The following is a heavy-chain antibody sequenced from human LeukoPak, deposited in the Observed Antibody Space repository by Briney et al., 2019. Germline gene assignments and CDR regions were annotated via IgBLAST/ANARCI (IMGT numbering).Heavy chain of an antibody. J-gene: IGHJ4*02. CDR2: ISYDGSNK. CDR1: GFTFSSYG. D-gene: IGHD4/OR15-4a*01. V-gene: IGHV3-30*03. CDR3: ARLWWGQYAFDY. Sequence: GGSLRLSCAASGFTFSSYGMHWVRQAPGKGLEWVAVISYDGSNKYYADSVKGRFTISRDNSKNTLYLQMNSLRAEDTAVYYCARLWWGQYAFDYWGQGTLVTVSS.